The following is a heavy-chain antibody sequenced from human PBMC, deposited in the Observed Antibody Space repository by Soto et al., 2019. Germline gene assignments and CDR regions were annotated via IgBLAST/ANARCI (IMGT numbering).Heavy chain of an antibody. V-gene: IGHV4-61*01. CDR2: IYYSGST. Sequence: RSETLSLTCTVSGGSVSSGSYYWSWIRQPPGKGLEWIGYIYYSGSTNYNPSLKSRVTISVDTSKNQFSLKLSSVTAADTAVYYCARDSGGNSGIDYWGQGTLVTVSS. CDR1: GGSVSSGSYY. J-gene: IGHJ4*02. D-gene: IGHD4-4*01. CDR3: ARDSGGNSGIDY.